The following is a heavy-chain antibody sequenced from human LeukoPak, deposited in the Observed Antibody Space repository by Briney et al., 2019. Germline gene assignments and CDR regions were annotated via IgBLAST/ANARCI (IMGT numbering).Heavy chain of an antibody. CDR1: GYTFTSYG. Sequence: ASVKVSCKASGYTFTSYGISWVRQAPGQGLEWMGWISDYNDNTNYAQKLQGRVTMTTDTSTSTAYVELRSLRSDDTAVYYCAREGYGSGRRLGMDVWGQGTTVTVSS. J-gene: IGHJ6*02. CDR2: ISDYNDNT. D-gene: IGHD3-10*01. CDR3: AREGYGSGRRLGMDV. V-gene: IGHV1-18*01.